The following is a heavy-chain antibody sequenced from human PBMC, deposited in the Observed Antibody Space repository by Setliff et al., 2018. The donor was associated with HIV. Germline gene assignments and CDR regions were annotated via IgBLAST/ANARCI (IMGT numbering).Heavy chain of an antibody. CDR3: ARDGGMGVYYMDV. CDR1: GFTFDDYG. Sequence: GGSLRLSCEASGFTFDDYGMNWVRQAPGKGLEWVSGINWNGRTIYYADSVKGRFTISRDNAKNSLYLQMNSLRAEDTAVYYCARDGGMGVYYMDVWGKGTTVTVSS. J-gene: IGHJ6*03. CDR2: INWNGRTI. V-gene: IGHV3-20*04. D-gene: IGHD1-26*01.